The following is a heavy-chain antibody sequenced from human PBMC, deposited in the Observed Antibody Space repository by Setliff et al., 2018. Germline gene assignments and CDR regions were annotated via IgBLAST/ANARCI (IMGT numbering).Heavy chain of an antibody. CDR2: IYSSGST. V-gene: IGHV4-4*07. J-gene: IGHJ3*02. D-gene: IGHD3-16*02. Sequence: SETLSLTCTVSGDSISSYYWSWIRQPAGKGLEWIGRIYSSGSTNFNPSLKSRVTMLMDTSKNQFSLKLNSVTAADTAIYYCARGKLRLGQLSLFYGFDIWGQGTMVTVSS. CDR3: ARGKLRLGQLSLFYGFDI. CDR1: GDSISSYY.